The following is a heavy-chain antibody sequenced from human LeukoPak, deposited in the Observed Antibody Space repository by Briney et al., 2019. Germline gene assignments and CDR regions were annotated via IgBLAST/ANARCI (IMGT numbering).Heavy chain of an antibody. CDR3: ARLRKYCSSTSCWKNNWFDP. CDR1: GYSFTSYW. Sequence: GESLKISCKGSGYSFTSYWIGWVRQMPGKGPEWMGIIYPGDSDTRYSPSFQGQVTISADKSISTAYLQWSSLKASDTAMYYCARLRKYCSSTSCWKNNWFDPWGQGTLVTVSS. J-gene: IGHJ5*02. D-gene: IGHD2-2*01. V-gene: IGHV5-51*01. CDR2: IYPGDSDT.